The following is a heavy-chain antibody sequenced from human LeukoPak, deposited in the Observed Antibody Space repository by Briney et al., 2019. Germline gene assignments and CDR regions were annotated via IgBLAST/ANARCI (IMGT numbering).Heavy chain of an antibody. J-gene: IGHJ4*02. CDR1: GGSISSYY. CDR2: ICYSGST. D-gene: IGHD5-18*01. CDR3: ARDRGGYSYGQYYFDY. Sequence: SETLSLTCTVSGGSISSYYWSWIRQPPGKGLEWIGYICYSGSTNYNPSLKSRVTISVDTSKNQFSLKLSSVTAADTAVYYCARDRGGYSYGQYYFDYWGQGTLVTVSS. V-gene: IGHV4-59*01.